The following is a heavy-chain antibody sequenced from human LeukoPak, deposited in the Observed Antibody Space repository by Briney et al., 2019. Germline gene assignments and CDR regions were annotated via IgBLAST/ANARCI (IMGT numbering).Heavy chain of an antibody. V-gene: IGHV1-2*02. J-gene: IGHJ6*03. CDR2: MNPNSGGT. CDR3: ARGALSSPYYEYYYYMDV. CDR1: GYTFTSYG. D-gene: IGHD2-2*01. Sequence: ASVKVSCKASGYTFTSYGISWVRQAPGQGLEWMGWMNPNSGGTNYAQKFQGRVTMTRDTSIRTAYMELSRLRSDDTAVYYCARGALSSPYYEYYYYMDVWGKGTTVTVSS.